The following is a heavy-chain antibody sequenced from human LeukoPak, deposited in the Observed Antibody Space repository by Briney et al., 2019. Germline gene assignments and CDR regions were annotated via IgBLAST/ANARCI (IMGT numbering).Heavy chain of an antibody. CDR2: IYYSGAT. CDR3: ASFRYEILTGYENTDY. CDR1: GGSISSGGYY. V-gene: IGHV4-31*03. J-gene: IGHJ4*02. Sequence: PSETLSLTSTVSGGSISSGGYYWSWIRQHPGEGLEYIGYIYYSGATYYNPSLKSRVTISLDPSKNQFSLKLSSVTAADTAVYYSASFRYEILTGYENTDYWGQGTLVTVSS. D-gene: IGHD3-9*01.